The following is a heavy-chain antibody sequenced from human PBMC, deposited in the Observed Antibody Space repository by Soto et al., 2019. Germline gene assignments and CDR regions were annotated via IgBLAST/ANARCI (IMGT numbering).Heavy chain of an antibody. J-gene: IGHJ6*02. CDR3: ATGGYSYGWNYYYYGMDV. Sequence: GASVKVSCKVSGYTLTELSMHWVRQAPGKGLEWMGGFDPEDGETIYAQKFQGRVTMTEDTSTDTAYMELSSLRSEDTAVYYCATGGYSYGWNYYYYGMDVWGQGTTVTVSS. CDR2: FDPEDGET. V-gene: IGHV1-24*01. CDR1: GYTLTELS. D-gene: IGHD5-18*01.